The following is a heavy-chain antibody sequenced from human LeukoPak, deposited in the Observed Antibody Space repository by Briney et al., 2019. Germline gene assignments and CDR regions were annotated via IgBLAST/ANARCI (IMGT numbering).Heavy chain of an antibody. J-gene: IGHJ4*02. Sequence: ASVKVSCKASGYTFTTYGISWVRQAPGQGLEWMGWISAYNGHTDYAQKLQGRVTMTTDTSTNTAYMELTSLRSDDTAVYYCARAERTAITLDYWGQGTLVTVSS. CDR3: ARAERTAITLDY. D-gene: IGHD5-18*01. CDR1: GYTFTTYG. CDR2: ISAYNGHT. V-gene: IGHV1-18*01.